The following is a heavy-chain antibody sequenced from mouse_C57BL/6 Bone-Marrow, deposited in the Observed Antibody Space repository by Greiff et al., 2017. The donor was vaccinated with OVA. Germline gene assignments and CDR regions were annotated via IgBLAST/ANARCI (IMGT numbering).Heavy chain of an antibody. V-gene: IGHV1-76*01. CDR3: AINYYGSSYWYFDV. CDR1: GYTFTDYY. D-gene: IGHD1-1*01. CDR2: IYPGSGNT. Sequence: VQLKESGAELVRPGASVKLSCKASGYTFTDYYINWVKQRPGQGLEWIARIYPGSGNTYYNEKFKGKATLTAEKSSSTAYMQLSSLTSEDSAVYFCAINYYGSSYWYFDVWGTGTTVTVSS. J-gene: IGHJ1*03.